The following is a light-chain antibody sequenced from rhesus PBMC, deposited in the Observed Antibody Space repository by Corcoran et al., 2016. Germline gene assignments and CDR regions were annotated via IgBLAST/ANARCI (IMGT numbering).Light chain of an antibody. CDR1: QGINHS. CDR3: QQYHNSPLT. J-gene: IGKJ4*01. V-gene: IGKV1-66*01. CDR2: YAS. Sequence: DIQMTQSPSSLPVSVGDRVTITCRASQGINHSLSWYQQKPGKAPKPLRYYASSLETGVPSRFSGSGSGTDYTLPISSLQPEAIATYYCQQYHNSPLTFGRGTKVEIK.